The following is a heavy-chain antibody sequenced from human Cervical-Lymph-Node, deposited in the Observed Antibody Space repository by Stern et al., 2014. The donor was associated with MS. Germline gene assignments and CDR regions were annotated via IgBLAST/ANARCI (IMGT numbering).Heavy chain of an antibody. CDR1: GYKFNSYW. CDR2: IYPGDSDT. J-gene: IGHJ4*02. D-gene: IGHD6-19*01. Sequence: EVQLVESAAEVRKPGESLKISCKGSGYKFNSYWIGWVRQVPGKGLEWMAIIYPGDSDTRYSASFQGQVIISADKSISTAYLQWNNLKASDTAMYYCARPAVAGGQNTYYFDYWGPGTLVTVST. V-gene: IGHV5-51*03. CDR3: ARPAVAGGQNTYYFDY.